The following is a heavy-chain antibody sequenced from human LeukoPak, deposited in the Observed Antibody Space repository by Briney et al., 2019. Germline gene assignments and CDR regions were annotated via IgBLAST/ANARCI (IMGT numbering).Heavy chain of an antibody. D-gene: IGHD6-13*01. V-gene: IGHV3-7*01. CDR1: GIIFSNYW. J-gene: IGHJ4*02. CDR2: IELDGSEK. CDR3: ARDRWLDY. Sequence: GGSLRLSCAASGIIFSNYWMSWVRQAPGKGLEWVANIELDGSEKNYVDSVKGRFTISRDNAKNSLYLQMNSLRAEDTAVYYCARDRWLDYWGQGTLVTVSS.